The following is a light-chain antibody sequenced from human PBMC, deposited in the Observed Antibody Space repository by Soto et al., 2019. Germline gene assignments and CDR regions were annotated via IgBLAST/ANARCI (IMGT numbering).Light chain of an antibody. V-gene: IGLV4-69*01. CDR2: VNSDGSH. J-gene: IGLJ3*02. CDR1: SGHHNYA. Sequence: QPVLTQSPSASASLGASVKLTCTLSSGHHNYAIAWHQQQPEKGPRYLMKVNSDGSHIKGDGIPDRFSGSSSGAERYLTISSLQSEDEADYYCQTWGSGIGVFGGGTKLTVL. CDR3: QTWGSGIGV.